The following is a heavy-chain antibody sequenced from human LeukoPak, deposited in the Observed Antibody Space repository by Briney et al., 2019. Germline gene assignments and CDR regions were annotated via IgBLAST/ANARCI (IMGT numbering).Heavy chain of an antibody. J-gene: IGHJ4*02. Sequence: GRSLRLSCAASGFTFSSYAMHWVRQAPGKGLEWVAVISYDGSNKYYADSVKGRFTISRDNSKNTLYLQMNSLRAEDTAVYYCARGQFSSSWFLFDYWGQGTLVTVSS. CDR2: ISYDGSNK. V-gene: IGHV3-30-3*01. CDR1: GFTFSSYA. CDR3: ARGQFSSSWFLFDY. D-gene: IGHD6-13*01.